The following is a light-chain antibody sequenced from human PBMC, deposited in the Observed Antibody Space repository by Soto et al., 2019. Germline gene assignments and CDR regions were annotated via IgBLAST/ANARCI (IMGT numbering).Light chain of an antibody. J-gene: IGKJ4*01. CDR3: QQLNSYPLT. V-gene: IGKV1-9*01. CDR2: AAT. CDR1: QGIGSY. Sequence: DIQLTQSPSFLSASVGDRVTITCRASQGIGSYLAWYQQKPEKAPRLLVYAATTLQSGVPSRFSGSASGADFTPTISSLQPEDFETYYCQQLNSYPLTFGAGTKVDIX.